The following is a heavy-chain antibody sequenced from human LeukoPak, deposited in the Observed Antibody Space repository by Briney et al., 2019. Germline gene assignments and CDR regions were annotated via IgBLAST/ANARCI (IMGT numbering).Heavy chain of an antibody. Sequence: GASVKVSCKASGFTFPSSGVQWVRQARGQRLEWIGWIVVGSGNTNYAQKFQERVTITRDMSTTTAYMELSSLRFEDTAVYYCAAVGWEYSSSPLPMDVWGQGTTVTVSS. CDR2: IVVGSGNT. CDR3: AAVGWEYSSSPLPMDV. D-gene: IGHD6-6*01. J-gene: IGHJ6*02. CDR1: GFTFPSSG. V-gene: IGHV1-58*01.